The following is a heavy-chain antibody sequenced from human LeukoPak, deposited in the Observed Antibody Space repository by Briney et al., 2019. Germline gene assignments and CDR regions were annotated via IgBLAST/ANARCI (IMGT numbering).Heavy chain of an antibody. CDR1: GGSISSGSYY. V-gene: IGHV4-61*02. CDR3: ASGFVVVPAAPPDY. J-gene: IGHJ4*02. D-gene: IGHD2-2*01. CDR2: IYTSGST. Sequence: PSETLSLTCTVSGGSISSGSYYWSWIRQPAGKGLEWIGRIYTSGSTNYNPSLKSRVTISVDTPKNQFSLKLSSVTAADTAVYYCASGFVVVPAAPPDYWGQGTLVTVSS.